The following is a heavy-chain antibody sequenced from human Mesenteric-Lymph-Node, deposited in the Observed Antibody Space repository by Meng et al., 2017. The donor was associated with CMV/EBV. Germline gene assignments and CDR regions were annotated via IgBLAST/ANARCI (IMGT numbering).Heavy chain of an antibody. J-gene: IGHJ6*02. CDR1: GFTFSSYS. Sequence: GESLKISCAASGFTFSSYSMNWVRQAPGKGLEWVSSISSSSSYIYYADSVKGRFTISRDNAKNSLYLQMNSLRAEDTAVFYCARVLYYYGSGSFYNVHYAMDVWGQGTTVTVSS. V-gene: IGHV3-21*01. CDR3: ARVLYYYGSGSFYNVHYAMDV. CDR2: ISSSSSYI. D-gene: IGHD3-10*01.